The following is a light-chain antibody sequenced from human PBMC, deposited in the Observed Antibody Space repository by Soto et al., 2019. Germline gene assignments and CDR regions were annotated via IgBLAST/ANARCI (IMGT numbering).Light chain of an antibody. CDR2: KAS. Sequence: DIQMTQSPSTLSASVGDRVTITCRASQSISTWLAWYHQKPGKAPKLLIYKASTLESGVPSRFSGSGSGTEFTLTISSLQPDDFATYYCQQYNTYPLTLGGGTKVEIK. V-gene: IGKV1-5*03. CDR3: QQYNTYPLT. J-gene: IGKJ4*01. CDR1: QSISTW.